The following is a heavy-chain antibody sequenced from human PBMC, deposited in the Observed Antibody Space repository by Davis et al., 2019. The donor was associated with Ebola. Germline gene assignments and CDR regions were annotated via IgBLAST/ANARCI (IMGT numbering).Heavy chain of an antibody. CDR2: IRYDGSNK. J-gene: IGHJ4*02. V-gene: IGHV3-30*02. D-gene: IGHD7-27*01. CDR3: ATGDALTFDY. Sequence: GGSLRLSCAASGFTFSHYGMHWVRQAPGKGLEWVAFIRYDGSNKYYADSVKGRFTISRDNSKNTLYLQMNSLRAEDTAVYYCATGDALTFDYWGQGTLVTVSS. CDR1: GFTFSHYG.